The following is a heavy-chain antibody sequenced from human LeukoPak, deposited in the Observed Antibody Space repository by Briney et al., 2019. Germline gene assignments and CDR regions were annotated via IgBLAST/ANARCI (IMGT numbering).Heavy chain of an antibody. V-gene: IGHV4-4*02. Sequence: SETLSLTCTVSGDSINSLDLWSWVRQPPGKGREWIGEMDHGGTTHSNPSVKSRVTISIDKSKNQFFLNLSSVTAADTAVYYCAGLVGRYSSGLYYYYFDYWGQGTLVTVSS. J-gene: IGHJ4*02. D-gene: IGHD3-22*01. CDR2: MDHGGTT. CDR3: AGLVGRYSSGLYYYYFDY. CDR1: GDSINSLDL.